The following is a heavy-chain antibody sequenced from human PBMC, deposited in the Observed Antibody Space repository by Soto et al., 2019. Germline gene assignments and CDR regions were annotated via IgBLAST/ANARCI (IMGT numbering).Heavy chain of an antibody. CDR3: AKDPAPYSSSWYVDY. D-gene: IGHD6-13*01. J-gene: IGHJ4*01. Sequence: AGGSLRLSCAASGFTFSSYAMSWVRQAPGKGLEWVSAISGSGGSTYYADSVKGRFTISRDNSRNTLYLQMNSLRAEDTAVYYCAKDPAPYSSSWYVDYWGHGTLVTVSS. CDR2: ISGSGGST. CDR1: GFTFSSYA. V-gene: IGHV3-23*01.